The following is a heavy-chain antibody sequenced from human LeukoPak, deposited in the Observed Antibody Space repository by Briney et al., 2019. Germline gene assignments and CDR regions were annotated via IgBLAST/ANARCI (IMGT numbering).Heavy chain of an antibody. V-gene: IGHV1-8*01. CDR3: ARGWRSSSWYVRGNWFDP. CDR2: MNPNSGNT. Sequence: ASVKVSCKASGYTFTSYDINWVRQATGQGLEWIGWMNPNSGNTGYAQKFQGRVTMTRNTSISTAYMELSSLRSEDTAVYYCARGWRSSSWYVRGNWFDPWGQGTLVTVSS. CDR1: GYTFTSYD. D-gene: IGHD6-13*01. J-gene: IGHJ5*02.